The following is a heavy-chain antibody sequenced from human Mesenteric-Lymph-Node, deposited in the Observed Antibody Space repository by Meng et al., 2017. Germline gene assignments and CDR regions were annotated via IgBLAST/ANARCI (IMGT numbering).Heavy chain of an antibody. Sequence: GESLKISCAASGFTFSSYGMHWVRQAPGKGLEWVAVIWYDGSNKYYADSVKGRFTISRDNAKNSLYLQMNSLRAEDTAVYYCAREGTAMVMGYLFDPWGQGTLVTVSS. CDR3: AREGTAMVMGYLFDP. D-gene: IGHD5-18*01. J-gene: IGHJ5*02. CDR2: IWYDGSNK. CDR1: GFTFSSYG. V-gene: IGHV3-33*01.